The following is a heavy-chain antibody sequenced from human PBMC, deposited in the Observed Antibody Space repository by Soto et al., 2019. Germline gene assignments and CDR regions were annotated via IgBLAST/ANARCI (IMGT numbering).Heavy chain of an antibody. J-gene: IGHJ4*02. Sequence: EVQLWESGGGLVQPGGSLRLSCAGSGFTFSSYVMTWVRQAPGKGLEWVSAISGTGGTYYADSVKGRFTISRDNSKNALYLQMNSLRDEDTAVYYCAKDRRGASCRGGTCYSPDYWGQGTLVIVSS. V-gene: IGHV3-23*01. CDR1: GFTFSSYV. D-gene: IGHD2-15*01. CDR3: AKDRRGASCRGGTCYSPDY. CDR2: ISGTGGT.